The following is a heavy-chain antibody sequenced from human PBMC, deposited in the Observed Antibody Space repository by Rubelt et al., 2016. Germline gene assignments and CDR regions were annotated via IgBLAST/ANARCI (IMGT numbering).Heavy chain of an antibody. V-gene: IGHV3-7*01. Sequence: VQLVESGGGVVQPGTSLRLSCAASGFTFSRNGMHWVRQAPGKGLEWMASIKYYGSVRFYVDSVKGRFTISRDDAKNSPYLQMNSLRAEDTAVYYCARTNAMNVWGQGTTVTVSS. CDR3: ARTNAMNV. J-gene: IGHJ6*02. CDR1: GFTFSRNG. CDR2: IKYYGSVR.